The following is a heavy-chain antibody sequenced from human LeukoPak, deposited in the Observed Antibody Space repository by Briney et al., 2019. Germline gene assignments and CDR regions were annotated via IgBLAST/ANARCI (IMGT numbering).Heavy chain of an antibody. CDR3: ARDHRPSAWVIGLQTDY. Sequence: PGGSLRLSCAATGFTFSSYAMHWVRQAPGKGLEWVAVISYDGSNKYYADSVKGRFTISRDNSKNTLYLQMNSLRADDTAVYYCARDHRPSAWVIGLQTDYWGQGTLVTVSS. CDR1: GFTFSSYA. V-gene: IGHV3-30*04. CDR2: ISYDGSNK. J-gene: IGHJ4*02. D-gene: IGHD2/OR15-2a*01.